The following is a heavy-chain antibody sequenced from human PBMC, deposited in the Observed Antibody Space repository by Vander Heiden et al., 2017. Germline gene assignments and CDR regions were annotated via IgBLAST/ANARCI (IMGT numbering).Heavy chain of an antibody. V-gene: IGHV3-30*04. J-gene: IGHJ4*02. CDR1: AFPCSLNA. D-gene: IGHD3-10*01. Sequence: QVQLVESGGGVVQPGRSLRLSCQASAFPCSLNAMHGVRKAPGKGLEWVASISYDGKNKLYADSVRGRLNIARDNPKATLFLEMNTLRPDDTAVYYCARQSDYYGYAYFDLWGQGTLVSVSS. CDR2: ISYDGKNK. CDR3: ARQSDYYGYAYFDL.